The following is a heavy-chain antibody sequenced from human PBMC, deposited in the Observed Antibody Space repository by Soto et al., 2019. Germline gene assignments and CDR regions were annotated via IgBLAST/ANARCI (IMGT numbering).Heavy chain of an antibody. Sequence: TLSLTCAVSGGSISSSNWWSWVRQPPGKGLEWIGEIYHSGSTNYNPSLKSRVTISVDKSKNQFSLKLSSVTAADTAVYYCARDGYSYAPNYYFDYWGQGTLVTVSS. CDR1: GGSISSSNW. CDR2: IYHSGST. J-gene: IGHJ4*02. V-gene: IGHV4-4*02. CDR3: ARDGYSYAPNYYFDY. D-gene: IGHD5-18*01.